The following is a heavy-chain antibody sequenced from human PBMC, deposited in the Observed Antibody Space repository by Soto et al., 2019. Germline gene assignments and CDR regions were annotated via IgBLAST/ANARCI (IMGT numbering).Heavy chain of an antibody. CDR3: ARVPSPFDYYYAMDV. J-gene: IGHJ6*02. Sequence: PSETLSLTCTVSGDSISSGNKYWNGIRQAPGKGLEWIGYIFSSGTTYYNPSLKSRLTMSLDTSQNQFSLRLASVTDADSADYYCARVPSPFDYYYAMDVWGQGTTVTVS. CDR2: IFSSGTT. CDR1: GDSISSGNKY. D-gene: IGHD3-16*01. V-gene: IGHV4-30-4*01.